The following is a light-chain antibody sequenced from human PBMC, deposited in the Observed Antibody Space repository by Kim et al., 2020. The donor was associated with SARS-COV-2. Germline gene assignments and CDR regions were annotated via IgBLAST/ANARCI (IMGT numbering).Light chain of an antibody. CDR1: KLGDKF. J-gene: IGLJ1*01. CDR2: QDT. Sequence: SYELTQPPSVSVSPGQTASIACSGDKLGDKFVCWYQQKPGQSTVLVIYQDTKRPSGIPERFSGSNSGNTATLTISGTQTLDEADYYCQAWDSDTRVFGTG. CDR3: QAWDSDTRV. V-gene: IGLV3-1*01.